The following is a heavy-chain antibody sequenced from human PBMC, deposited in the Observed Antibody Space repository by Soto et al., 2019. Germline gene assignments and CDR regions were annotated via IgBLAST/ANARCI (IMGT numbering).Heavy chain of an antibody. CDR3: ARGRGYRPGWDYSSGWYRYYYGMDV. J-gene: IGHJ6*02. CDR1: GGSFSGYY. V-gene: IGHV4-34*01. Sequence: PSETLSLTCAVYGGSFSGYYWSWIRQPPGKGLEWIGEINHSGSTNYNPSLKSRVTISVDTSKNQFSLKLSSVTAADTAVYYCARGRGYRPGWDYSSGWYRYYYGMDVWGQGTTVTVSS. D-gene: IGHD6-19*01. CDR2: INHSGST.